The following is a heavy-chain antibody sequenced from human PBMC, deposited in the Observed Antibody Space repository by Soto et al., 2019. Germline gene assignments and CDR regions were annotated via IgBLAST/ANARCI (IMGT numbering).Heavy chain of an antibody. CDR1: GYTLTGYY. CDR3: ARVLRRYFDWLLFDN. D-gene: IGHD3-9*01. CDR2: INPNSGGT. Sequence: GSSVKVSCKASGYTLTGYYVRRGRQAPGQGLEWMGWINPNSGGTNYAQKFQGRVTMTRDTSISTAYMELSRLRSDDTAAYYCARVLRRYFDWLLFDNWGQGTLVTVSS. J-gene: IGHJ4*02. V-gene: IGHV1-2*02.